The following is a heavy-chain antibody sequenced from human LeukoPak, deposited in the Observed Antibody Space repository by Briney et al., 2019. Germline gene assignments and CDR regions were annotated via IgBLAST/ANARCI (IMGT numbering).Heavy chain of an antibody. CDR1: GSTFSSYS. J-gene: IGHJ4*02. CDR3: ARGLWFGELLPPLHY. V-gene: IGHV3-21*01. Sequence: PGGSLRLSCAASGSTFSSYSMNWVRQAPGKGLEWVSSISSSSSYIYYADSVKGRFTISRDNAKNSLYLQMNSLRAEDTAVYYCARGLWFGELLPPLHYWGQGTLVTVSS. D-gene: IGHD3-10*01. CDR2: ISSSSSYI.